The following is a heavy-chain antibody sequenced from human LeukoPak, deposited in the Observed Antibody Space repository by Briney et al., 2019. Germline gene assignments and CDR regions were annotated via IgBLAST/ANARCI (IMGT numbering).Heavy chain of an antibody. CDR3: ARGDLKSDWFDP. V-gene: IGHV3-23*01. D-gene: IGHD3-3*01. Sequence: QPGGSLRLSCAASGFTFSSYGMSWVRQAPGKGLEWVSAVGGSGGSTYNADSVRGRFTISRDNFKNTLYLQMNSLRAEDTAVYYCARGDLKSDWFDPWGQGTLVIVST. CDR1: GFTFSSYG. J-gene: IGHJ5*02. CDR2: VGGSGGST.